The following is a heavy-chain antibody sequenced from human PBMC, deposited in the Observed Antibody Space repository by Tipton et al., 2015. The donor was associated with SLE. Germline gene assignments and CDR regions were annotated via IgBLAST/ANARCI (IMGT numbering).Heavy chain of an antibody. D-gene: IGHD2-8*01. Sequence: SLRLSCAASGFTVSSNYMSWVRQAPGKGLEWVSGIYSGGSTYYADSVKGRFTISRDNSKNTLYLQMNSLRAEDTAVYYCARDQSKMVYATWGQGTLVTVSS. CDR2: IYSGGST. CDR3: ARDQSKMVYAT. V-gene: IGHV3-66*02. J-gene: IGHJ4*02. CDR1: GFTVSSNY.